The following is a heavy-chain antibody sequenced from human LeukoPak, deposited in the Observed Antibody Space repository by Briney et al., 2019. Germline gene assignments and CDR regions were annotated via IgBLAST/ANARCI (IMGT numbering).Heavy chain of an antibody. D-gene: IGHD6-19*01. J-gene: IGHJ5*02. V-gene: IGHV3-23*01. CDR3: AKGSGSGWYGWFDP. CDR2: IDASGVNT. Sequence: GGSLRLSCAASRFTFSGYAMYWVRQAPGKGLEWVSCIDASGVNTYYADSVKGRFTIFRDNSRNTLSLQMNSLRAEDTAVYYCAKGSGSGWYGWFDPWGQGTLVTVPS. CDR1: RFTFSGYA.